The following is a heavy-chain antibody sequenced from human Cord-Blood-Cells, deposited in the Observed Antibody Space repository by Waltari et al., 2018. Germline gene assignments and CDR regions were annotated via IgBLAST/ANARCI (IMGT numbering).Heavy chain of an antibody. J-gene: IGHJ4*02. V-gene: IGHV4-39*01. Sequence: QLQLQESGPGLGKPSETLSLTCTVAVGSISSSSYYWGGIRQPPGKGLEWIGSIYYSGSTYYNPSLKSRVTISVDTSKNQFSLKLSSVTAADTAVYYCARHRAGLWPTWGQGTLVTVSS. CDR2: IYYSGST. D-gene: IGHD5-18*01. CDR1: VGSISSSSYY. CDR3: ARHRAGLWPT.